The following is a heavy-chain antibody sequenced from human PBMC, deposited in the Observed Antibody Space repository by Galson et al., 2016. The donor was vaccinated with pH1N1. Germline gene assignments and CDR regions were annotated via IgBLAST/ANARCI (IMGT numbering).Heavy chain of an antibody. D-gene: IGHD6-6*01. CDR1: GFSFSTFA. CDR2: ISPGGGGT. CDR3: TKGGSIAAPDEAFDI. Sequence: SLRLSCAASGFSFSTFAMTWVHQAPGKGLEWVSFISPGGGGTYYGDSVKGRFTISRDNSKNTLYLQMNSLRAEDTAVYPCTKGGSIAAPDEAFDIWGQGTMVTVSS. V-gene: IGHV3-23*01. J-gene: IGHJ3*02.